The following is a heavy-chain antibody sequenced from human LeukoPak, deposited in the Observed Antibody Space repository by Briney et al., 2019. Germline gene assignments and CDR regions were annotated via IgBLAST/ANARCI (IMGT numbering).Heavy chain of an antibody. Sequence: PGRSLRLSCAASGFTFSSYAMSWVRQAPGKGLEWVSAISGSGGSTYYADSVKGRFTISRDNSKNTLYLQMNSLRAGDTAVYYCAKANTYYYDSSGYYRPYDAFDIWGQGTMVTVSS. V-gene: IGHV3-23*01. CDR1: GFTFSSYA. CDR2: ISGSGGST. CDR3: AKANTYYYDSSGYYRPYDAFDI. J-gene: IGHJ3*02. D-gene: IGHD3-22*01.